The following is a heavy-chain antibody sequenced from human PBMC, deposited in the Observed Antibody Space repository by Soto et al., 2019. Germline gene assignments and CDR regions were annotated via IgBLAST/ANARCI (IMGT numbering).Heavy chain of an antibody. CDR1: GFSFSNYA. D-gene: IGHD3-22*01. V-gene: IGHV3-23*01. Sequence: PGGSLRLSCVVSGFSFSNYAMSWVRQAPGKGLEWVSSITSRGDSTYFADSVKGRFSISRDNSKNTLYLQLNSLRAEDTAVYFCTNGPLITGDSWGQGSLVTASS. CDR3: TNGPLITGDS. CDR2: ITSRGDST. J-gene: IGHJ5*01.